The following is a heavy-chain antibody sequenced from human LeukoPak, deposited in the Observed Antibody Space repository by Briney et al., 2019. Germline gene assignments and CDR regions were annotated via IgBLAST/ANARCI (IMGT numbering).Heavy chain of an antibody. V-gene: IGHV1-69*13. Sequence: GASVKVSCKASGYTFTGYYMHWVRQAPGQGLEWMGGIIPIFGTANYAQKFQGRVTITADESTSTAYMELSSLRSEDTAVYYCARARRFLEWLMGYWGQGTLVTVSS. J-gene: IGHJ4*02. CDR1: GYTFTGYY. CDR2: IIPIFGTA. D-gene: IGHD3-3*01. CDR3: ARARRFLEWLMGY.